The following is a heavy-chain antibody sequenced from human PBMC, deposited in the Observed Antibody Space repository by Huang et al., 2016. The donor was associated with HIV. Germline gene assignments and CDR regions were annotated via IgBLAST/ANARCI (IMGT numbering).Heavy chain of an antibody. V-gene: IGHV1-69*13. J-gene: IGHJ1*01. CDR2: IIPIFGTT. D-gene: IGHD1-20*01. CDR1: GGAFTRYS. Sequence: QVQLVQSGAEVKKPGSSVRVSCKASGGAFTRYSFSWVRQAPGQGLEWMGGIIPIFGTTNFAQKFQGRVTITADEAATTAYMDLSSLTFDDTAVYYCARTSNWKAEYVRYWGQGTLVTVSS. CDR3: ARTSNWKAEYVRY.